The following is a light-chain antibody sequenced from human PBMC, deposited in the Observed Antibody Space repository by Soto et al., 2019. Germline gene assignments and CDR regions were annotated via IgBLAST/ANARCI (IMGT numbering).Light chain of an antibody. V-gene: IGKV1-5*03. CDR3: QHYNSYSEA. Sequence: IQLTQSPSSLYASVVDRFTITFRASQTISSWLAWYQQKPGKAPKLLIYKASTLKSGVPSRFSGSGSGTEFTLTISSLQPDDFATYYCQHYNSYSEAFGQGTKVDIK. CDR2: KAS. CDR1: QTISSW. J-gene: IGKJ1*01.